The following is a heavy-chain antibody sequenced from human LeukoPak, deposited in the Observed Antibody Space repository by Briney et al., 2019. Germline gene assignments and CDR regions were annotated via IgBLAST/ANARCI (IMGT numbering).Heavy chain of an antibody. Sequence: ASVKVSCKASGYTFTSYGISWERQAPGQGLEWMGWISAYNGNTNYAQKLQGRVTMTTDTSTSTAYMELRSLRSDDTAVYYCASFGAGYGSGSYYYYGMDVWGQGTTVTVSS. CDR1: GYTFTSYG. V-gene: IGHV1-18*01. CDR3: ASFGAGYGSGSYYYYGMDV. J-gene: IGHJ6*02. D-gene: IGHD3-10*01. CDR2: ISAYNGNT.